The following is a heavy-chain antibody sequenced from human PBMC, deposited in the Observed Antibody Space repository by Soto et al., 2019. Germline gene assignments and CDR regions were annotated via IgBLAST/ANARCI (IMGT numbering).Heavy chain of an antibody. J-gene: IGHJ3*02. CDR3: ARDVRPGPAGSWEYSSGWSPGYGDAFDI. V-gene: IGHV1-46*04. CDR2: INPSDGST. D-gene: IGHD6-19*01. Sequence: VASVKVSCKASGYSFTNYFMHWVRQAPGQGLEWMGIINPSDGSTRYAQKLQGRVTMTRDTSTTTVYMEMSSLRSEDTAVYYCARDVRPGPAGSWEYSSGWSPGYGDAFDIWGQGTMVTVSS. CDR1: GYSFTNYF.